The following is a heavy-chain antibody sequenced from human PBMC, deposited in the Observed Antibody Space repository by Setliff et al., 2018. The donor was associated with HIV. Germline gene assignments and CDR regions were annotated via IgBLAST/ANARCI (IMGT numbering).Heavy chain of an antibody. CDR2: IKQDGSEK. Sequence: GGSLRPSCAASGFTFSNYWMSWVRQAPGKGLEWVANIKQDGSEKYYVDSVKGRFTISRDNAKNSLYLQMNSLRAEDTAVYYCARRYSGWFDYWGQGTLVTVSS. CDR1: GFTFSNYW. D-gene: IGHD6-19*01. CDR3: ARRYSGWFDY. V-gene: IGHV3-7*03. J-gene: IGHJ4*02.